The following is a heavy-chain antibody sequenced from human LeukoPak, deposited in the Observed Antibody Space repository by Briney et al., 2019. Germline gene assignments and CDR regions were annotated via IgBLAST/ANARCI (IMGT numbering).Heavy chain of an antibody. Sequence: ASVTVSCKGSGYSLTELSMHWVRQAPGKGLEWMGGFDPEDGETPIFAQKFQGRVTMTEDTSTDTAYMELSSLRSEDTAVYYCATGTIYCSSCSDDYWGQGTLVTVSS. CDR1: GYSLTELS. J-gene: IGHJ4*02. D-gene: IGHD2-2*01. CDR3: ATGTIYCSSCSDDY. CDR2: FDPEDGET. V-gene: IGHV1-24*01.